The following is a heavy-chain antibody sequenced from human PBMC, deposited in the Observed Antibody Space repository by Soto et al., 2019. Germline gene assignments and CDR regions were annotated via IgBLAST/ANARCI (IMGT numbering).Heavy chain of an antibody. D-gene: IGHD2-21*01. CDR3: TRGGDAYKNGH. CDR1: GGSISSYY. CDR2: IHYSGST. J-gene: IGHJ4*02. V-gene: IGHV4-59*01. Sequence: SETLSLTYTVSGGSISSYYWSWIRQPPGKGLEWIGFIHYSGSTNYNPSLKSRVTMSVDTSKNQFSLKLTSVNAADTAVYYCTRGGDAYKNGHWGQGTLVTVSS.